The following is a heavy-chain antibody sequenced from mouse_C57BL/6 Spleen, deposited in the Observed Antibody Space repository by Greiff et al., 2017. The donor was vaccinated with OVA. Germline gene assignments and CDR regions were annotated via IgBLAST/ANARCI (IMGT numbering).Heavy chain of an antibody. J-gene: IGHJ2*01. CDR3: ARHYYGSSYVGY. CDR2: INPYNGGT. CDR1: GYTFTDYY. Sequence: EVHLVESGPVLVKPGASVKMSCKASGYTFTDYYMNWVKQSHGKSLEWIGVINPYNGGTSYNQKFKGKATLTVDKSSSTAYMELNSLTSEDSAVYYCARHYYGSSYVGYWGQGTTLTVSS. V-gene: IGHV1-19*01. D-gene: IGHD1-1*01.